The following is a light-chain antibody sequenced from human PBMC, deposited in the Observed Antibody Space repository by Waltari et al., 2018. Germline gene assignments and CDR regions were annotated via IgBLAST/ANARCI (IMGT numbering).Light chain of an antibody. CDR3: KSRDSSGDRLV. J-gene: IGLJ3*02. CDR2: GEN. V-gene: IGLV3-19*01. CDR1: TLRRHP. Sequence: SSELTQDPAVSVALGQTFRLTCQGDTLRRHPASWFQQNPGPTPVVVVHGENNRPSGIPDRFSGSRSGNTVSLTIAGVQAEDEADYYCKSRDSSGDRLVFGGGTKLTVL.